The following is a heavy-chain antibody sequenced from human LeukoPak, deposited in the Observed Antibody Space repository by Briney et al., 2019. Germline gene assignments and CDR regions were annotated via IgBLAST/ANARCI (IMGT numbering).Heavy chain of an antibody. CDR1: GFTFSSYW. J-gene: IGHJ3*01. V-gene: IGHV3-74*01. CDR2: VNSDGSST. CDR3: AKNAGTSFTVHAFDV. Sequence: PGGSLRLSCAASGFTFSSYWMHWVRQAPGKGLVWVSRVNSDGSSTSYADFVKGRFTISRDNAKNTLYLQMNSLRAEDTAVFYCAKNAGTSFTVHAFDVWGQGTMVTVSS. D-gene: IGHD3-10*01.